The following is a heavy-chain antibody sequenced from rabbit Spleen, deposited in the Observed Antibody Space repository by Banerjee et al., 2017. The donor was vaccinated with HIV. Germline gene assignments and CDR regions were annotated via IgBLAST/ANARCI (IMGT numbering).Heavy chain of an antibody. CDR1: GFSFSSSDY. Sequence: VESGGDLVKPGASLTLTCTASGFSFSSSDYMCWVRQAPGKGLEWIACIYAGSSGTTYYASGAKGRFTISKTSSTTVTLQMTSLTVADTATYFCARDLDGVIGWNFGWWGQGTLVTVS. J-gene: IGHJ4*01. CDR2: IYAGSSGTT. D-gene: IGHD1-1*01. V-gene: IGHV1S40*01. CDR3: ARDLDGVIGWNFGW.